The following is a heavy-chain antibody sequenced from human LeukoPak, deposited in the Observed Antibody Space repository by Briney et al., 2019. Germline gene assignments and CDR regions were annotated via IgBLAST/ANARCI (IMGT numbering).Heavy chain of an antibody. CDR1: GYTFTGYY. J-gene: IGHJ5*02. V-gene: IGHV1-2*02. Sequence: ASVKVSCKASGYTFTGYYMHWVRQGPGQGLEWMGWINPNSGGTNYAQNFQGRVTMTRDTSITTAYMELSRLRSDDTAVYYCASAKRSGCSNSDFGPRGQGTLVTVSS. D-gene: IGHD1-26*01. CDR2: INPNSGGT. CDR3: ASAKRSGCSNSDFGP.